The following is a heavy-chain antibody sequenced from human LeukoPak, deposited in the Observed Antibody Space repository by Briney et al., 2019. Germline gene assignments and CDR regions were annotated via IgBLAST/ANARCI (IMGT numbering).Heavy chain of an antibody. V-gene: IGHV1-8*03. J-gene: IGHJ4*02. CDR1: GYTFTRND. D-gene: IGHD3-22*01. Sequence: GASVKVSCKTSGYTFTRNDINWVRQATGQGLEWMGWMNPNSGNSGYAQKFQGRVTITRDNSISTAYMELNSLTSEDTAVYYCARAISDSTGYYAYYFDSWGQGTLVTVSS. CDR3: ARAISDSTGYYAYYFDS. CDR2: MNPNSGNS.